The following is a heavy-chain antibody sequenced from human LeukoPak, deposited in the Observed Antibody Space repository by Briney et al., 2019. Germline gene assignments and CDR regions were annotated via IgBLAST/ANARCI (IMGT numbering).Heavy chain of an antibody. Sequence: PSVKVSCTASGYTFTNYAMNWVRQAPGQGLEWMGWINTDTGNPTYAQGFTRRLVFSLDTSASTAYLQISSLKAEDTAVYYCARTLFGDQYQLLHNWFDPWGQGTLVTVSS. CDR3: ARTLFGDQYQLLHNWFDP. CDR2: INTDTGNP. D-gene: IGHD2-2*01. J-gene: IGHJ5*02. V-gene: IGHV7-4-1*02. CDR1: GYTFTNYA.